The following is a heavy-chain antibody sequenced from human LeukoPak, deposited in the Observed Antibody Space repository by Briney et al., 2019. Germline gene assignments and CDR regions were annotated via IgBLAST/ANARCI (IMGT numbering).Heavy chain of an antibody. D-gene: IGHD3-10*01. CDR2: IYSGETT. J-gene: IGHJ3*02. V-gene: IGHV3-53*01. CDR1: GLTVSSNY. Sequence: SGGSLRLSCAASGLTVSSNYMTWVPQAQGTGLEWVSLIYSGETTYYADSVKGRFTISRDKSQNILYLQMNRLRVEDTAVYYCARISGGSFDIWGQGTTVTVYS. CDR3: ARISGGSFDI.